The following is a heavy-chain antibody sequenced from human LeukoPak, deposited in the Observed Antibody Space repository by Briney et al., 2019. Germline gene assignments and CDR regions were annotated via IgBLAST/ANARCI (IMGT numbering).Heavy chain of an antibody. CDR1: GYSISSAYY. D-gene: IGHD3-9*01. V-gene: IGHV4-38-2*02. J-gene: IGHJ3*02. Sequence: SETLSLTCSVSGYSISSAYYWGWIRQPPGKGLEWIGTMYHSGSTNYNPSLKSRVTISVDTSKNQFSLKLSSVTAADTAVYYCARIVTRTGYHGGYDAFDIWGQGTMVTVSS. CDR2: MYHSGST. CDR3: ARIVTRTGYHGGYDAFDI.